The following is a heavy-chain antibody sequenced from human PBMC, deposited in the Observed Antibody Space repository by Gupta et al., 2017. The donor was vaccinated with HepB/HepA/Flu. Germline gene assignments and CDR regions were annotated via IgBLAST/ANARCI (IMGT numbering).Heavy chain of an antibody. V-gene: IGHV3-7*01. Sequence: EVQLVESGGGLVQPGGSLSLSCAASGFTFSRYWMNWVRQAPGKGLEWVANIKEDGSEKYYVDSVKGRFTISRDNAKNSLYLQMNSLRAEDTAVYYCARVLGSTSWFFFDYWGQGTLVTVSS. CDR1: GFTFSRYW. J-gene: IGHJ4*02. CDR3: ARVLGSTSWFFFDY. D-gene: IGHD2-2*01. CDR2: IKEDGSEK.